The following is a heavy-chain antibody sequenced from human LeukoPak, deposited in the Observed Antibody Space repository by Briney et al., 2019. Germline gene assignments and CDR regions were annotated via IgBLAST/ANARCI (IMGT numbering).Heavy chain of an antibody. V-gene: IGHV4-30-2*01. CDR1: GGSISSGGYS. J-gene: IGHJ4*02. Sequence: SQTLSLTCAVSGGSISSGGYSWSWIRQPPGKGLEWIGYIYHSGSTYYNPSLKSRVTISVDRSKNQFSLKLSSVTAADTAVYYCARESAMVRGGFDYWGQGTLVTVSS. CDR2: IYHSGST. CDR3: ARESAMVRGGFDY. D-gene: IGHD3-10*01.